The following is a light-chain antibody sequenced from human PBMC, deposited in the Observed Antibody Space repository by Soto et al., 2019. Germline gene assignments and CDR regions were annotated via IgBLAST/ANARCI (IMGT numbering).Light chain of an antibody. Sequence: DIVMSQSPDSLAVSLGEKATINCKSSQSVLYASNNKNYLAWYQQRPGQPPQLLIYWASTRESGVPDRFSGSGSGTDFTLTITSLQAEDVAVYYCQQYYRTPPTFGGGTKVEI. CDR1: QSVLYASNNKNY. CDR2: WAS. V-gene: IGKV4-1*01. J-gene: IGKJ4*01. CDR3: QQYYRTPPT.